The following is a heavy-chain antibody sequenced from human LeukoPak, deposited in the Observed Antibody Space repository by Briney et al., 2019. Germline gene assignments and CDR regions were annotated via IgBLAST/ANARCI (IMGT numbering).Heavy chain of an antibody. CDR3: AREANYYGSGSYFEGTFDY. CDR1: GVSITTYY. Sequence: SETLSLTCTVSGVSITTYYWSWIRQPPGKGLEWIGYIYYAGSTNYNPSLKSRVTISADTSKNEFSLRLTSVTAADTAVYYCAREANYYGSGSYFEGTFDYWGQGSLVTVSS. D-gene: IGHD3-10*01. J-gene: IGHJ4*02. CDR2: IYYAGST. V-gene: IGHV4-59*01.